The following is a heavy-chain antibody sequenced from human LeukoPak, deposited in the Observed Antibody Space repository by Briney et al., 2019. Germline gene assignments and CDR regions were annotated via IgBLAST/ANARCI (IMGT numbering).Heavy chain of an antibody. D-gene: IGHD3-10*01. V-gene: IGHV4-59*08. J-gene: IGHJ6*03. Sequence: SETLSLTCTASGGSISSYYWSWIRQPPGKGLEWIGYIYYSGSTNYNPSLKSRVTISVDTSKNQFSLKLSSVTAADTAVYYCARHREVRGVYYMDVWGKGTTVTVSS. CDR1: GGSISSYY. CDR3: ARHREVRGVYYMDV. CDR2: IYYSGST.